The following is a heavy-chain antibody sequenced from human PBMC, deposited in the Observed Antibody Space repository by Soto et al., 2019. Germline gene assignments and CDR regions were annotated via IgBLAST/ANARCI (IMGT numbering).Heavy chain of an antibody. V-gene: IGHV3-21*01. D-gene: IGHD7-27*01. CDR1: GFTFSSYS. J-gene: IGHJ3*02. CDR2: ISSSSDDI. CDR3: ARDLNSWGRCDI. Sequence: EVLLVESGGGLVKPGGSLTLSCAASGFTFSSYSMNWVRQAPGKGLEWVSSISSSSDDIYYEDSVKGRFTISRDDAKSSLYLQMNGLRVEDTAVYYCARDLNSWGRCDIWGQGTMVTVSS.